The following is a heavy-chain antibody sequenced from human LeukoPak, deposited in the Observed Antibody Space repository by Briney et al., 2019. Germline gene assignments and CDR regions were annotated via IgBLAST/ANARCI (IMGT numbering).Heavy chain of an antibody. D-gene: IGHD3-10*01. CDR1: GFTFDTYW. CDR2: IHADGTIT. CDR3: ARSRFYYGSGSYLLLDY. Sequence: PGGSLRLSCAASGFTFDTYWMHWVRQVPGKGLVWVSRIHADGTITTYADSVKGRFTISRDNAKNTLYLQMNSLRAEDTAVYYCARSRFYYGSGSYLLLDYWGQGTLVTVSS. V-gene: IGHV3-74*01. J-gene: IGHJ4*02.